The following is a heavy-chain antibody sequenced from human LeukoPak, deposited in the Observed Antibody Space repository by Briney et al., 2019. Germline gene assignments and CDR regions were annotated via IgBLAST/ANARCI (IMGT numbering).Heavy chain of an antibody. V-gene: IGHV3-21*01. D-gene: IGHD2-21*01. CDR2: ISSSSSYI. CDR3: AKLAYSDNWFDP. Sequence: GGSLRLSCAASGFTFSSYSMNWVRQAPGKGLEWVSSISSSSSYIYYADSVKGRFTISRDNAKNSLYLQMNSLRAEDTAVYYCAKLAYSDNWFDPWGQGTLVTVSS. J-gene: IGHJ5*02. CDR1: GFTFSSYS.